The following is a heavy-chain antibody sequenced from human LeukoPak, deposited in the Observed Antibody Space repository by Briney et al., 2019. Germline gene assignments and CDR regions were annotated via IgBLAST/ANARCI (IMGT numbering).Heavy chain of an antibody. CDR1: GYTFTGYY. CDR2: INPNSGGT. CDR3: ARVRPERVPAAINAFDI. J-gene: IGHJ3*02. V-gene: IGHV1-2*02. D-gene: IGHD2-2*01. Sequence: ASVKVSCKASGYTFTGYYMHWVRQAPGQGLEWMGWINPNSGGTNYAQKFQGRVTMTRDTSISTAYMELSRLRSDDTAVYYCARVRPERVPAAINAFDIWGQGTMVTVSS.